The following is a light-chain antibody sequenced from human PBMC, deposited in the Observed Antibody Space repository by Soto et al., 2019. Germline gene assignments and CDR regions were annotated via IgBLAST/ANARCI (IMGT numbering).Light chain of an antibody. CDR1: QYIYSY. Sequence: DIQMTQSPPSRSASVGDRVTITCRASQYIYSYLNWYQQKPGKAPKLLISAASSLQSGVPSRFSGGGSGTDFTLTITSLQPEDFVIYYCQQSYSAPYTFGQGTKLEIK. CDR2: AAS. J-gene: IGKJ2*01. V-gene: IGKV1-39*01. CDR3: QQSYSAPYT.